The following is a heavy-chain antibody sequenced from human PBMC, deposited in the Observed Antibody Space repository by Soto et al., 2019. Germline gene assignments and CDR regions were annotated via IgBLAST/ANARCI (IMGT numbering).Heavy chain of an antibody. Sequence: GGSRRLSCGASGFTFSGYAVSGVRQAPGKGPEWISSISGSGSTIYYADSVKGRFTISRDNSKNTLYLQMSSLRAEDTAVYYCAKVFYYYDSSGYYYFDYWGQGTLVTVSS. CDR2: ISGSGSTI. CDR1: GFTFSGYA. V-gene: IGHV3-23*01. J-gene: IGHJ4*02. D-gene: IGHD3-22*01. CDR3: AKVFYYYDSSGYYYFDY.